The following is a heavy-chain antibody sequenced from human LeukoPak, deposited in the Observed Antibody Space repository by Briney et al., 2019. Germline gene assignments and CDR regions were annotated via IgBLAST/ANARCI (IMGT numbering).Heavy chain of an antibody. V-gene: IGHV3-7*01. CDR2: IKQDGSEK. CDR1: GFTFSSYW. CDR3: ARDLSYDFWSGYYID. Sequence: QPGGSLRLSCAASGFTFSSYWMSWVRQAPGKGLEWVANIKQDGSEKYYVDSVKGRFTISRDNAKNSLYLQMNSLRAEDTAVYYCARDLSYDFWSGYYIDWGQGTLVTVSS. D-gene: IGHD3-3*01. J-gene: IGHJ4*02.